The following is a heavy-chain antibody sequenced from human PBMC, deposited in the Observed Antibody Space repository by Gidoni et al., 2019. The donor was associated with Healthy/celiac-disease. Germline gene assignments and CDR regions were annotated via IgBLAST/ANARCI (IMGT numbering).Heavy chain of an antibody. CDR2: IGTAGDT. Sequence: EVQLVASGGGLVQPGGSLRLSCAASGFPFSSYDMHWVRPATGKGLEWVSAIGTAGDTYYPGSVKGRFTISRENAKNSLYLQMNSLRAGDTAVYYCARVHSSLGAFDIWGQGTMVTVSS. J-gene: IGHJ3*02. V-gene: IGHV3-13*01. CDR1: GFPFSSYD. D-gene: IGHD6-13*01. CDR3: ARVHSSLGAFDI.